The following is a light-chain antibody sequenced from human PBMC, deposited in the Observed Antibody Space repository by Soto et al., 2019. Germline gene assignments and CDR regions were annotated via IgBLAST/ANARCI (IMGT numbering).Light chain of an antibody. CDR1: QSVNNN. V-gene: IGKV3-15*01. Sequence: EIVMTQSPATLSVSTGERATLSCRASQSVNNNLAWYQQKPGQAPRLLIYGASASATGIPARFSGSGSGTAFTLSLSSLQSEDVAVYYCQQYNNWPLTFGGGTKVEIK. J-gene: IGKJ4*02. CDR3: QQYNNWPLT. CDR2: GAS.